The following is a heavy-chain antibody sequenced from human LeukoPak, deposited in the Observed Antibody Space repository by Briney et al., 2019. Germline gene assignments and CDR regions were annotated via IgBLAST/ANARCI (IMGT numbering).Heavy chain of an antibody. CDR1: GFTFSSYA. Sequence: PGRSLRLSCAASGFTFSSYAMHWVRQAPGKGLEWVSYISSSSSTIYYADSVKGRFTISRDNAKNSLYLQMNSLRAEDTAVYYCARDQPPIGIVVVPAAMGYWGQGTLVTVSS. J-gene: IGHJ4*02. CDR3: ARDQPPIGIVVVPAAMGY. CDR2: ISSSSSTI. D-gene: IGHD2-2*01. V-gene: IGHV3-48*01.